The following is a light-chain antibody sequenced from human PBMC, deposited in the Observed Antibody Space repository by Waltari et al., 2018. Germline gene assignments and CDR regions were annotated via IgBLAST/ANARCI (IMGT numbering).Light chain of an antibody. CDR1: QSVSSN. CDR3: QQYNNWPPLYT. J-gene: IGKJ2*01. Sequence: EIVMTQSPATLSVSPGERATLSCRASQSVSSNLAWYQQKPGHAPRLLIYVASTRATGIPARFSGSGSGTEFTLTISSMQSEDFAVYYCQQYNNWPPLYTFGQGTKLEIK. CDR2: VAS. V-gene: IGKV3-15*01.